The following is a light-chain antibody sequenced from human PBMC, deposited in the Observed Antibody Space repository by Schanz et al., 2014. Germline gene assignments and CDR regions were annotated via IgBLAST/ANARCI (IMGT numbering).Light chain of an antibody. J-gene: IGLJ2*01. CDR3: CSYAGSRTFEV. CDR2: EVT. V-gene: IGLV2-8*01. Sequence: QSALTQPPSASGSPGQSVTISCTGTSSDVGGYNYVSWYQQHPGKAPKLMIYEVTKRPSGVPDRFSGSKSGNTASLTISGLQAEDEADYYCCSYAGSRTFEVFGGGTKLTVL. CDR1: SSDVGGYNY.